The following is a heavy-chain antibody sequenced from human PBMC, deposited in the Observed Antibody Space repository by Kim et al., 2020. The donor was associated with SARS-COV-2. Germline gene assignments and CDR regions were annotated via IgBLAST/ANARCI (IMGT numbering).Heavy chain of an antibody. J-gene: IGHJ4*02. D-gene: IGHD3-10*01. CDR3: ANDMVRGVWDY. Sequence: TYDADSVKGRFTISRDNSKNTLYLQMNSLRAEDTAVYYCANDMVRGVWDYWGQGTLVTVSS. V-gene: IGHV3-23*01. CDR2: T.